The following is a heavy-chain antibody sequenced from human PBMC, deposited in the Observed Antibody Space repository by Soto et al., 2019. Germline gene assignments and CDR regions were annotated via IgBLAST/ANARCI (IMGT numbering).Heavy chain of an antibody. CDR1: GGSISSGGYY. Sequence: QVQLQESGPGLVKPSQTLSLTCTVSGGSISSGGYYWSWIRQHPGKGLEWIGYIYYSGSTYYNPSLKSRVTISVDTSKNQFSLKLSSVTAADTAVYYCARLTQRDYGDYVGYYYYYYMDVWGKGTTVTVSS. D-gene: IGHD4-17*01. CDR2: IYYSGST. V-gene: IGHV4-31*03. J-gene: IGHJ6*03. CDR3: ARLTQRDYGDYVGYYYYYYMDV.